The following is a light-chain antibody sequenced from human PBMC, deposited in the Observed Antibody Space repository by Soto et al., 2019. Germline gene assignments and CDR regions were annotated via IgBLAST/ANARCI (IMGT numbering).Light chain of an antibody. V-gene: IGKV3-11*01. CDR3: QQRSNWPSIT. CDR2: DAS. J-gene: IGKJ5*01. CDR1: QSVGSY. Sequence: IVMTPSPATLSVSPGERATLSCRASQSVGSYLAWYQQKPGQAPRLLIYDASTRATGIPARFSGSGSGTDFTLTISSLESEDSAVYHCQQRSNWPSITFGQGTRLEI.